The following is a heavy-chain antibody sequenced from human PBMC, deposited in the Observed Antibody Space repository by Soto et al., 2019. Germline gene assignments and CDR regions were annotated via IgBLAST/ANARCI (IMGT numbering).Heavy chain of an antibody. V-gene: IGHV1-2*04. D-gene: IGHD1-26*01. J-gene: IGHJ4*02. CDR2: INPNSGGT. Sequence: QVQLVQSGAEVKKPGASVKVSCKASGYTFTGYYMHWVRQAPGQGLEWMGWINPNSGGTNYAQTFQGWVTMTRDTSISTVYMDLSRLRSDDTAGYYCARTWNKVGAAFAVGYFDFCGLGTLVTVSS. CDR3: ARTWNKVGAAFAVGYFDF. CDR1: GYTFTGYY.